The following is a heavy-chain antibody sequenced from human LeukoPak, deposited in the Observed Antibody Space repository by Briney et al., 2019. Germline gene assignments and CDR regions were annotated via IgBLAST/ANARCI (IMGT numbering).Heavy chain of an antibody. Sequence: PGGSLRLSCAASGFTFSSYGMSWVRQAPGKGLEWVSGISASGASPYYADSVKGRFTISRDNSKNTLYLQMNSLRAEDTAVYYCAKGGFGESKQFHYYYYYYMDVWGKGTTVTVSS. J-gene: IGHJ6*03. D-gene: IGHD3-10*01. CDR3: AKGGFGESKQFHYYYYYYMDV. V-gene: IGHV3-23*01. CDR1: GFTFSSYG. CDR2: ISASGASP.